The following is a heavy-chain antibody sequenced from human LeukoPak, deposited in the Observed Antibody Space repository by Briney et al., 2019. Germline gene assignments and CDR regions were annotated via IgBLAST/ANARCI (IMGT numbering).Heavy chain of an antibody. V-gene: IGHV3-20*04. CDR3: ARLRGVAATLLFDY. D-gene: IGHD1-26*01. Sequence: GGSLRLSCAASGFTFEDHGMSWVRQAPGKGLEWASVINWNGGSIGYADSVQGRFSISRENAKNSLYLQMNSLRGEDTAVYFCARLRGVAATLLFDYWGQGILVTVSS. CDR1: GFTFEDHG. CDR2: INWNGGSI. J-gene: IGHJ4*02.